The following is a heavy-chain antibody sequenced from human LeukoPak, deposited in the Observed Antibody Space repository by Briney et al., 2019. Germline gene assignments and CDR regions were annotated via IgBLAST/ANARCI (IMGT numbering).Heavy chain of an antibody. J-gene: IGHJ4*02. V-gene: IGHV3-53*01. CDR2: LYSGGAT. CDR1: GFNVSSNY. Sequence: ASPRLSWPLSGFNVSSNYVSGIRQPAGEGLELVSVLYSGGATFYADSVKGRFTISRDTSKNTLYLQMNDLRADDTAVYYCTKLKGWYGEGFFDYWGQGTLVTVSS. D-gene: IGHD6-19*01. CDR3: TKLKGWYGEGFFDY.